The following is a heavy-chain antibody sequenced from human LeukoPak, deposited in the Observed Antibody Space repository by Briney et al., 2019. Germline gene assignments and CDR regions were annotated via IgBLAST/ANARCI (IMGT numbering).Heavy chain of an antibody. CDR1: GGSISSSSYY. D-gene: IGHD3-22*01. J-gene: IGHJ4*02. Sequence: SETLSLTCTVSGGSISSSSYYWGWVRQPPGKGLEWIGSIYYSGSTYYSPSLKSRVTISVDTSKNKFSLKLSSVTAADTAVYYCARGYYYFDYWGQGTLVTVSS. CDR3: ARGYYYFDY. V-gene: IGHV4-39*07. CDR2: IYYSGST.